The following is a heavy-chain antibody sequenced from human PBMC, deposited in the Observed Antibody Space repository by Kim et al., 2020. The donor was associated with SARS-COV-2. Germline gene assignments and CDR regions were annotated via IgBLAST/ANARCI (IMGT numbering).Heavy chain of an antibody. CDR2: IIPILGIA. Sequence: SVKVSCKASGGTFSSYAISWVRQAPGQGLEWMGRIIPILGIANYAQKFQGRVTITADKSTSTAYMELSSLRSEDTAVYYCARDSMGGYCTNGVCNNWGQGTLVTVSS. CDR3: ARDSMGGYCTNGVCNN. D-gene: IGHD2-8*01. CDR1: GGTFSSYA. J-gene: IGHJ4*02. V-gene: IGHV1-69*04.